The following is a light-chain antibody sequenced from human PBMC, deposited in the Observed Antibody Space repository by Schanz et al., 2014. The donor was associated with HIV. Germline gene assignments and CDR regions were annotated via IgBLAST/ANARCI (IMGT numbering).Light chain of an antibody. V-gene: IGKV3-20*01. CDR3: QHYGSS. CDR1: QSVGTI. CDR2: GAS. J-gene: IGKJ3*01. Sequence: EIVLTQSPATLSVSPGERATLSCRASQSVGTILAWYQQKPGQAPRLLIYGASNRATGIPDRFSGGGSGTDFTLTISRLEPEDFAVYYCQHYGSSFGPGTKVDIK.